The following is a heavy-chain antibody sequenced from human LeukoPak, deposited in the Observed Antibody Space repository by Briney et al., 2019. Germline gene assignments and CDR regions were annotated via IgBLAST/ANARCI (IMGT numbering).Heavy chain of an antibody. Sequence: PGGSLRLSCAASGFTFSSYGMSWVRQAPGKGLEWVSAISGSGGSTYYADSVKGRSTISRDNSKNTLYLQMNSLRAEDTAVYYCAKVFSSGWYYFDYWGQGTLVTVSS. V-gene: IGHV3-23*01. CDR1: GFTFSSYG. CDR3: AKVFSSGWYYFDY. CDR2: ISGSGGST. J-gene: IGHJ4*02. D-gene: IGHD6-19*01.